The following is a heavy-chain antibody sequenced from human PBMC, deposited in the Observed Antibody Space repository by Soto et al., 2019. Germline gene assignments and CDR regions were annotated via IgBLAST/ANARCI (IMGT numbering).Heavy chain of an antibody. CDR3: ARVDIVVLVAATLGRWYFDY. D-gene: IGHD2-15*01. J-gene: IGHJ4*02. CDR2: IYYSGST. CDR1: GGSISSSSYY. Sequence: PSETLSLTCTVSGGSISSSSYYWGWIRQPPGKGLEWIGSIYYSGSTYYNPSLKSRVTISVDTSKNQFSLKLSSVTAADTAVYYCARVDIVVLVAATLGRWYFDYSGQGTLVTVSS. V-gene: IGHV4-39*01.